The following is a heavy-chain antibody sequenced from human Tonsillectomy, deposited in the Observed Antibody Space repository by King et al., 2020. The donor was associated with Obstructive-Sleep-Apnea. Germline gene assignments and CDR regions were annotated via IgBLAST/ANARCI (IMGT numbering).Heavy chain of an antibody. CDR3: AREYYDGPFDI. D-gene: IGHD3-3*01. CDR1: GYSISSGYY. CDR2: IYHSGST. J-gene: IGHJ3*02. Sequence: QLQESGPGLVKPSETLSLTCTVSGYSISSGYYWGWIRQPPGKGLEWIGSIYHSGSTYYNPSLKSRVTISVDTSKNQFSLKLSSVTAADTALYYCAREYYDGPFDIWGQGTMVTVSS. V-gene: IGHV4-38-2*02.